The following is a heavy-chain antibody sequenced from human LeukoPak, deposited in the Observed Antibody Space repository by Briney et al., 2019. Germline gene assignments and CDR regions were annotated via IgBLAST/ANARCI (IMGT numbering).Heavy chain of an antibody. D-gene: IGHD6-19*01. Sequence: ASVKVSCKASGYTFTGYYMHWVRQAPGQGLEWMGWINPNSGGTNYAQKFQGRVTMTRNTSISTAYMELSSLRSEDTAVYYCARYSSGWYGNWFDPWGQGTLVTVSS. CDR1: GYTFTGYY. J-gene: IGHJ5*02. V-gene: IGHV1-2*02. CDR3: ARYSSGWYGNWFDP. CDR2: INPNSGGT.